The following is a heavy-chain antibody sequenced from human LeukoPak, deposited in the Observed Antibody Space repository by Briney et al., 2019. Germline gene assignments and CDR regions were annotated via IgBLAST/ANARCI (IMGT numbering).Heavy chain of an antibody. CDR1: GITLSNYG. CDR2: ISDRGSRT. D-gene: IGHD2-21*01. CDR3: AKEVVMGETKSYYYGMHV. J-gene: IGHJ6*02. Sequence: GGSLRLSCAVSGITLSNYGMSWGRQAPGRGLEWVAGISDRGSRTNYAHSVKGRFTIPTDHPKNTLYVQMHTLSADDTAVYYCAKEVVMGETKSYYYGMHVWGQGTTVTVSS. V-gene: IGHV3-23*01.